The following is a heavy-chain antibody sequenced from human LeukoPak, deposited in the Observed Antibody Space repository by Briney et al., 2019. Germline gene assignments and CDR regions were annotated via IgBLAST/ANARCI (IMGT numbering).Heavy chain of an antibody. J-gene: IGHJ5*02. V-gene: IGHV1-24*01. D-gene: IGHD4-23*01. CDR2: FDPEDGET. CDR3: ATGPQGGAWVNYGGYWFDP. CDR1: GYTLTELS. Sequence: ASVKVSCKVSGYTLTELSMHWVRQAPGKGLEWMGGFDPEDGETIYAQKFQGRVTMTEDTSTDTAYMELSSLRSEDTAVYYSATGPQGGAWVNYGGYWFDPWGQGTLVTVSS.